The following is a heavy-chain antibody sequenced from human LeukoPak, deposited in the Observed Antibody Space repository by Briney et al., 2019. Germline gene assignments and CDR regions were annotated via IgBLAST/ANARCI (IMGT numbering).Heavy chain of an antibody. J-gene: IGHJ6*03. V-gene: IGHV3-74*01. CDR3: ARERLMDV. CDR1: RFTFSSYW. CDR2: INSDGSIR. Sequence: GGSLRPSCAVSRFTFSSYWMHWVRQAPGKGLVWVSRINSDGSIRSYADSVKGRFTISRDNAKNTVYLQMNSLRAEDTAVYYCARERLMDVWGKGTTVTISS.